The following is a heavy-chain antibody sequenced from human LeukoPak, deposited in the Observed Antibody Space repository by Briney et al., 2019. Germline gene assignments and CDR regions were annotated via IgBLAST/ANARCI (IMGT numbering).Heavy chain of an antibody. CDR2: IYYSGST. V-gene: IGHV4-61*01. CDR1: GGSVSSGSYY. CDR3: ARRNSEYYYGMDV. Sequence: SETLSLTYTVSGGSVSSGSYYWSWIRQPPGKGLEWIGYIYYSGSTNYNPSLKSRVTISVDTSKNQFSLKLSSVTAADTAVYYCARRNSEYYYGMDVWGQGTTVTVSS. J-gene: IGHJ6*02. D-gene: IGHD1-14*01.